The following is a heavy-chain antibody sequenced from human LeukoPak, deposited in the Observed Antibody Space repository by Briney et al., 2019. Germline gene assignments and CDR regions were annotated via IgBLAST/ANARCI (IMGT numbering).Heavy chain of an antibody. D-gene: IGHD3-9*01. V-gene: IGHV3-33*01. J-gene: IGHJ4*02. CDR1: GFNFRNYG. Sequence: PGGSLRLSCAASGFNFRNYGMHWVRQAPGKGLDWVALIWYDGSNENYADSVKGRFSISRDNSKNTLYLQMNGLRADDTAVYYCASFDGHYFFDYWGQGVMVTVSS. CDR3: ASFDGHYFFDY. CDR2: IWYDGSNE.